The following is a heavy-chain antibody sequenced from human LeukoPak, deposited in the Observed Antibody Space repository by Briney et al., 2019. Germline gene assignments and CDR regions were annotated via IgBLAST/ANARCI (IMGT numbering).Heavy chain of an antibody. CDR2: ISYDGSNK. Sequence: PGGSLRLSCAASGFTFSSYGMHWVRQAPGKGLEWVAVISYDGSNKYYADSVKGRFTISRDNSKNTLYLQMNSLRAEDTAVYYCAKDYKTRPTFGGVTGGAFDIWGQGTMVTVSS. CDR3: AKDYKTRPTFGGVTGGAFDI. CDR1: GFTFSSYG. D-gene: IGHD3-16*01. J-gene: IGHJ3*02. V-gene: IGHV3-30*18.